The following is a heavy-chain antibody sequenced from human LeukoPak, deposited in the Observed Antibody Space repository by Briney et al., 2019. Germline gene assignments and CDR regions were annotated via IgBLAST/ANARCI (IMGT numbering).Heavy chain of an antibody. CDR1: GFTFSNAW. Sequence: GGCLRLSCAASGFTFSNAWMNWVRQAPGKGLEWFGRIKSKTDGGTTDYAAPVKGRFTISRDDSKNTLYLQMNSLKTEDTAVYYCTTDITMIVVVTIDYWGQGTLVTVSS. CDR3: TTDITMIVVVTIDY. V-gene: IGHV3-15*07. J-gene: IGHJ4*02. D-gene: IGHD3-22*01. CDR2: IKSKTDGGTT.